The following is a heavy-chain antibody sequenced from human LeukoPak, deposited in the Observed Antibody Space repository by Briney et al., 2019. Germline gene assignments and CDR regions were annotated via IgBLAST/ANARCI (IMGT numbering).Heavy chain of an antibody. CDR2: ISGSGGST. V-gene: IGHV3-23*01. CDR1: GFTFSSYA. D-gene: IGHD3-3*01. Sequence: GGSLRLSCAASGFTFSSYAMSWVRQAPGKGLEWVSAISGSGGSTYYADSVKGRFTISRDNSKNTLYLQMNSLRAEDTAVYYCAKGASIFGVVITNFDYWGQGTLVTVPS. CDR3: AKGASIFGVVITNFDY. J-gene: IGHJ4*02.